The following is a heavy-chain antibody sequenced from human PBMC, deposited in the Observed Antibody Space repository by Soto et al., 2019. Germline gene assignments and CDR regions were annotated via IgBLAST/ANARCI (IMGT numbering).Heavy chain of an antibody. J-gene: IGHJ6*03. CDR2: IYYSGST. Sequence: SETLSLTCTVSGGSISSYYWSWIRQPPGKGLEWIGYIYYSGSTNYNPSLKSRVTISVDTSKNQFSLKLSSVTAADTAVYYCARGPLARYNWNYWYMDVWGKGTTVTVSS. D-gene: IGHD1-20*01. CDR1: GGSISSYY. CDR3: ARGPLARYNWNYWYMDV. V-gene: IGHV4-59*01.